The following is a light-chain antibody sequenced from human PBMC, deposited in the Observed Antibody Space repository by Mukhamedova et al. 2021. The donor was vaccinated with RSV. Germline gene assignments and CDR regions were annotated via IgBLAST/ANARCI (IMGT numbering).Light chain of an antibody. CDR3: SSYTGSSTLV. Sequence: IIFAVGTRSSGVSNRFSGSKSGNSASLTISGLQAEDEADYYCSSYTGSSTLVFGGGTTLTVL. CDR2: AVG. V-gene: IGLV2-14*03. J-gene: IGLJ2*01.